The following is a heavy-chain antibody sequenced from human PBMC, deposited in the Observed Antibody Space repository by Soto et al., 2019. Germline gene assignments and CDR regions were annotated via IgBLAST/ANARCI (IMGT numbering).Heavy chain of an antibody. CDR1: GYSFTSYW. D-gene: IGHD3-10*01. Sequence: GESLKISCKGSGYSFTSYWIGWVRQMPWKGLEWMGIIYPGDSDTRYSPSFQGQVTISADKSISTAYLQWSSLKASDTAMYYCARRTTYYYYGSGSYPGPTYYYYYMDVWGKGTTVTVSS. CDR2: IYPGDSDT. CDR3: ARRTTYYYYGSGSYPGPTYYYYYMDV. J-gene: IGHJ6*03. V-gene: IGHV5-51*01.